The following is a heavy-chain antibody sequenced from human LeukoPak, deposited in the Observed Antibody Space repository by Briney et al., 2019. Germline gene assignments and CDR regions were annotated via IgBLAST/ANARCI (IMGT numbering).Heavy chain of an antibody. J-gene: IGHJ3*02. Sequence: GGSLRLSCAAPGFTFSDYSMNWVRQAPGKGLEWISYISGTSKTIHYADSVKGRFTISRDNAKNSLYLQMNSLRAEDTAVYYYARDQRGAMVRGVKDAFEIWGQGTMVTVSS. CDR1: GFTFSDYS. D-gene: IGHD3-10*01. CDR2: ISGTSKTI. CDR3: ARDQRGAMVRGVKDAFEI. V-gene: IGHV3-48*01.